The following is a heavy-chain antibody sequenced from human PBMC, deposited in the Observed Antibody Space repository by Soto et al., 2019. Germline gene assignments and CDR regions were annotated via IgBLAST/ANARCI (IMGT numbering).Heavy chain of an antibody. D-gene: IGHD1-26*01. CDR1: GGSISSYY. CDR3: AKDLGSYLSPAFDY. Sequence: SETLSLTCTVSGGSISSYYWSWIRQPPGKGLEWIGYIYYSGSTNYNPSLKSRVTISVDTSKNQFSLKLSSVTAADTAVYYCAKDLGSYLSPAFDYWGLGTLVTVSS. CDR2: IYYSGST. J-gene: IGHJ4*02. V-gene: IGHV4-59*01.